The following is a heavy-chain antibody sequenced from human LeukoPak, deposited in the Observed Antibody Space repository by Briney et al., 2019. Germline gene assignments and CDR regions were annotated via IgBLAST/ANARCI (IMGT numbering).Heavy chain of an antibody. CDR3: ASHPLGDY. CDR1: GFTFSSYS. Sequence: PGGSLRLSCAASGFTFSSYSMNWVRQAPGMGLEWVSSISSSSSYIYYADSVEGRFTISRDNAKTSVYLKMNSLRAEDTAVYYCASHPLGDYWGQGTLVTVSS. CDR2: ISSSSSYI. J-gene: IGHJ4*02. V-gene: IGHV3-21*01.